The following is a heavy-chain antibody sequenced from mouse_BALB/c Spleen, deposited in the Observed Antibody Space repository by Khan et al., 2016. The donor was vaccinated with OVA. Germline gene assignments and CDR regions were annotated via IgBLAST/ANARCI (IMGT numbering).Heavy chain of an antibody. CDR1: GYTFTTAG. CDR2: INTHSGVP. CDR3: ARREDSYYRNDVGAMEY. V-gene: IGHV9-4*02. J-gene: IGHJ4*01. D-gene: IGHD2-14*01. Sequence: QIQLVQSGPELKKPGETVRISCKASGYTFTTAGIQWVQKMPGKGLKWIGWINTHSGVPKYAEDFKGRFAFSLEISVNTAYLQITNLKNEDTATYFCARREDSYYRNDVGAMEYWGQGTSVTVSS.